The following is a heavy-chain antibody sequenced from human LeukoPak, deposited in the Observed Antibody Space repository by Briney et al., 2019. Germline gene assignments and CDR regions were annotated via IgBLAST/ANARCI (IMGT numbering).Heavy chain of an antibody. Sequence: GGTLRLSCAASGFTFSSYGMGWVRQAPGKGLEWVSAISGSGGSTYYADSVKGRFTISRDNSKNTPYLQMNSLRAEDTAVYYCAKTYYDYVWGSYRYTNFDYWGQGTLVTVSS. CDR2: ISGSGGST. J-gene: IGHJ4*02. V-gene: IGHV3-23*01. CDR3: AKTYYDYVWGSYRYTNFDY. CDR1: GFTFSSYG. D-gene: IGHD3-16*02.